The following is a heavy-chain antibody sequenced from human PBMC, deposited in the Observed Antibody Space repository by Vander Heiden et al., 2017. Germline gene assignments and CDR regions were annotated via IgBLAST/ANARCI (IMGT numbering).Heavy chain of an antibody. CDR3: ASLKGWSGEGVADY. CDR1: GLTAVRKY. CDR2: IYRGGGT. Sequence: EVQLVESGADWIQPGGSLRLSCEATGLTAVRKYMYWGRPAPGKGLELVSVIYRGGGTYYPDSVKGRFTVSRDNSKNTLYLQMNSLRAEDTAVYYCASLKGWSGEGVADYWGQGALVTVSS. V-gene: IGHV3-53*01. J-gene: IGHJ4*02. D-gene: IGHD3-10*01.